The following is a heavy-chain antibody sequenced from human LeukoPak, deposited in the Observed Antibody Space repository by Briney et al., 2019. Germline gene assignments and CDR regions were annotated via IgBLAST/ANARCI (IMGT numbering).Heavy chain of an antibody. CDR2: ISYDGSNK. V-gene: IGHV3-30*09. CDR3: ARARYSDF. J-gene: IGHJ4*02. Sequence: GRSLRLSCAASGFTFSSYAMHWVRQAPGKGLEWVAVISYDGSNKYYADSVKGRFAISRDNSKNTLYLQMNSLRAEDTAVYYCARARYSDFWGQGTLVTVSS. CDR1: GFTFSSYA.